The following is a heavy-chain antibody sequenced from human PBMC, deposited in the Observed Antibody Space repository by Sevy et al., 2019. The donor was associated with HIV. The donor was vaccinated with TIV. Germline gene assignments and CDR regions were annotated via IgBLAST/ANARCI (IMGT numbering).Heavy chain of an antibody. CDR3: AKRGAVGPIFFDY. CDR1: GFTFSNYV. V-gene: IGHV3-23*01. CDR2: ISGGSGDT. Sequence: GGSLRLSCAASGFTFSNYVMTWVRQAPGKGLEWVSTISGGSGDTYYAYSVKGRFTISRDNSKNTLYLQMNSLRAEATAVYYCAKRGAVGPIFFDYWGQGTPVTVSS. J-gene: IGHJ4*02. D-gene: IGHD1-26*01.